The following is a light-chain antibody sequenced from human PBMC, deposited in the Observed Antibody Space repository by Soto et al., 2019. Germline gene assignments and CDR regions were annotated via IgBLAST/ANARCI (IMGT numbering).Light chain of an antibody. CDR2: AAS. CDR3: QQSYSTPLT. CDR1: QSISSY. J-gene: IGKJ4*01. V-gene: IGKV1-39*01. Sequence: DIQITQSPSSLSASVGDRVTITCRASQSISSYLNWYQQIPGKAPKLLIYAASSLQSGVPSRFSGSGSGTDFTLTISSLQPEDFATYYCQQSYSTPLTFGGGTKVEIK.